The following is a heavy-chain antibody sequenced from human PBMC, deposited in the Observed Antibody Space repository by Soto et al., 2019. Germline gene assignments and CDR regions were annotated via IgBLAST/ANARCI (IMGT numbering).Heavy chain of an antibody. Sequence: QVQLVQSGAEVKKPGSSVKVSCKASGGTFSSYAISWVRQAPGQGLEWMGGIIPIFGTATYAQKFQGRVTITADKSTSTAYMELSSLRSEDTAVYYCARAPRRFGVVIIGGNWFDPWGQGTLVTVSS. J-gene: IGHJ5*02. CDR2: IIPIFGTA. D-gene: IGHD3-3*01. CDR3: ARAPRRFGVVIIGGNWFDP. CDR1: GGTFSSYA. V-gene: IGHV1-69*06.